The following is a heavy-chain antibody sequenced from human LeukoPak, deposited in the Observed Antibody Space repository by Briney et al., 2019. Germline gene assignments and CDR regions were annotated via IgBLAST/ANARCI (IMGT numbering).Heavy chain of an antibody. CDR3: ARFPIRGYYYGSGSYNDAFDI. CDR2: INHSGST. V-gene: IGHV4-34*01. J-gene: IGHJ3*02. CDR1: GGSFSGYY. D-gene: IGHD3-10*01. Sequence: SETLSLTCAVYGGSFSGYYWSWIRQPPGKGLEWIGEINHSGSTNYNPSLKSRVTISVDTSKNQFSLKLSSVTAADTAVYYCARFPIRGYYYGSGSYNDAFDIWGQGTMVTVSS.